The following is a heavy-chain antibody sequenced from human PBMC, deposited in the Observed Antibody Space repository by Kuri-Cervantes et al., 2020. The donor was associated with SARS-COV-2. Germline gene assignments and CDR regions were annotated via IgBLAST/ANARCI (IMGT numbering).Heavy chain of an antibody. J-gene: IGHJ5*02. CDR1: GGSFSGYY. Sequence: SETLSLTCAVYGGSFSGYYWSWIRQHPGKGLEWIGYIHTSGSTSYNPSLKSRVTISVDTSKNQFSLKLSSVTAADTAVYYCARPRCWVAAAGHNWFDPWGQGTLVTVSS. CDR3: ARPRCWVAAAGHNWFDP. D-gene: IGHD6-13*01. CDR2: IHTSGST. V-gene: IGHV4-4*09.